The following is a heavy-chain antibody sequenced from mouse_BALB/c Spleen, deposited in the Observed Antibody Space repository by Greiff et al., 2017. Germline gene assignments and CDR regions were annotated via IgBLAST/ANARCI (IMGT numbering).Heavy chain of an antibody. CDR1: GFTFSSYG. V-gene: IGHV5-6*01. CDR3: ASLYRYAMDY. Sequence: EVKLVESGGDLVKPGGSLKLSCAASGFTFSSYGMSWVRQTPDKRLEWVATISSGGSYTYYPDSVKGRFTISRDNAKNTLYLQMSSLKSEDTAMYYCASLYRYAMDYWGQGTSVTVSS. CDR2: ISSGGSYT. D-gene: IGHD2-14*01. J-gene: IGHJ4*01.